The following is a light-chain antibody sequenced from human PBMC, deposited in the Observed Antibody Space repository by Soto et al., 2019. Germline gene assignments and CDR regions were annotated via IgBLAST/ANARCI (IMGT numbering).Light chain of an antibody. CDR1: QNVSTY. CDR2: DAS. CDR3: QQHTSWLT. Sequence: EIVLTQSPATLSLSPGERATLSCRASQNVSTYLAWYQQKPGQAPRLLIYDASNRATGIPARFSGSGSGTDIPLTISSLAHEDLAVYCRQQHTSWLTFGHGTKVDIK. V-gene: IGKV3-11*01. J-gene: IGKJ3*01.